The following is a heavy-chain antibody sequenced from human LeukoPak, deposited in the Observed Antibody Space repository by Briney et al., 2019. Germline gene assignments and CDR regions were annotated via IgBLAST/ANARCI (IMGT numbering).Heavy chain of an antibody. V-gene: IGHV3-21*04. D-gene: IGHD2-2*01. J-gene: IGHJ3*02. CDR1: RFTFSSYS. Sequence: GGSLRLSCVASRFTFSSYSMNWVRQAPGKGLEWVSSISTSSRYISYADSVKGRFTISRDDAKNSLYLQMNSLRAEDTAVYYCAKAPEGIVVVPAAHPTDAFDIWGQGTMVTVSS. CDR3: AKAPEGIVVVPAAHPTDAFDI. CDR2: ISTSSRYI.